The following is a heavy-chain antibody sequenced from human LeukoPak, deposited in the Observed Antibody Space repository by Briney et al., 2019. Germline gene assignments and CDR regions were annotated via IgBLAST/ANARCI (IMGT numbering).Heavy chain of an antibody. D-gene: IGHD3-10*01. CDR1: GGSISSSSYY. CDR2: IYYSGST. CDR3: ATLPYGSGVYYFDY. V-gene: IGHV4-39*01. J-gene: IGHJ4*02. Sequence: SSETLSLTCTVSGGSISSSSYYWGWIRQPPGKGLEWIGSIYYSGSTYYNPSPKSRVTISVDTSKNQFSLKLSSVTAADTAVYYCATLPYGSGVYYFDYWGQGTLVTVSS.